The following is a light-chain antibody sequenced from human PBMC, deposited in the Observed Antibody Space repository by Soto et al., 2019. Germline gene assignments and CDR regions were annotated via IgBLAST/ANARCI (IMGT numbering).Light chain of an antibody. V-gene: IGLV7-46*01. CDR2: DTS. CDR1: TGAVTSGHY. Sequence: QAVVTQEPSLTVSPGGTVTLTCGSSTGAVTSGHYPYWFQQKPGQAPRTLIYDTSNKHSWTPARFSGSLLGGKAALTLSGAQPGDEAEYYCLLSYSGARPWVFGGGTKLTVL. J-gene: IGLJ3*02. CDR3: LLSYSGARPWV.